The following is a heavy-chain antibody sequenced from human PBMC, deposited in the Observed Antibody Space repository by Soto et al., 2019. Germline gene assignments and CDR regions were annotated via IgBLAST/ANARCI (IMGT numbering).Heavy chain of an antibody. CDR1: GFTFSSYA. V-gene: IGHV3-23*01. CDR2: ISGSGGST. D-gene: IGHD2-15*01. Sequence: GGSLRLSCAASGFTFSSYAMSWVRQAPGKGLEWVSAISGSGGSTYYADSVKGRFTISRDNSKNTLYLQMNSLRAEDTAVYYCATPGIPIVVVVAATKDNDAFDIWGQGTMVTVSS. J-gene: IGHJ3*02. CDR3: ATPGIPIVVVVAATKDNDAFDI.